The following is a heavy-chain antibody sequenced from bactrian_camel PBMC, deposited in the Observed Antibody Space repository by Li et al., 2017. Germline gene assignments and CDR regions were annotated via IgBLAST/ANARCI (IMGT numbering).Heavy chain of an antibody. J-gene: IGHJ4*01. CDR2: IASDGST. CDR1: KYTRGGLC. Sequence: QLVESGGRPVQAGESLRLSCVHSKYTRGGLCMAWFRQVPGKEREGVAGIASDGSTNYGASVEGRFTISRDNAKNTVYLQMNSLKPDDSATYYCAANLNSHGGRPPLTSVTYNLWGRGTQVTVS. D-gene: IGHD7*01. V-gene: IGHV3S9*01. CDR3: AANLNSHGGRPPLTSVTYNL.